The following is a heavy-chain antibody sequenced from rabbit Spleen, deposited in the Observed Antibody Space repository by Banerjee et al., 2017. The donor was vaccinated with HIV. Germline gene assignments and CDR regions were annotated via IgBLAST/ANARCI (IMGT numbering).Heavy chain of an antibody. D-gene: IGHD6-1*01. J-gene: IGHJ4*01. CDR2: IDPVFGIT. CDR3: ANAYSDVYFDL. Sequence: EQLVESGGGLVQPEGSLTLTCKASGVSFSDKDVMCWVRQAPGKGLEWIGYIDPVFGITYYANWVNGRFSISRENAQNTVFLQMTSLTAADTATYFCANAYSDVYFDLWGPGTLVTVS. V-gene: IGHV1S47*01. CDR1: GVSFSDKD.